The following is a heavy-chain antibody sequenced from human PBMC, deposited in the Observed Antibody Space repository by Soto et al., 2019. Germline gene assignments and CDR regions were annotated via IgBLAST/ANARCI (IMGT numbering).Heavy chain of an antibody. V-gene: IGHV1-46*01. Sequence: ASVKVSCKASGYTFTSYYMHWVRQAPGQGLEWMGIINPSGGSTSYAQKFQGRVTMTRDTSTSTVYMELSSLRSEDTAVYYCARDLTVVRGVIIGHDAFDIWGQGTMVTVSS. D-gene: IGHD3-10*01. J-gene: IGHJ3*02. CDR3: ARDLTVVRGVIIGHDAFDI. CDR2: INPSGGST. CDR1: GYTFTSYY.